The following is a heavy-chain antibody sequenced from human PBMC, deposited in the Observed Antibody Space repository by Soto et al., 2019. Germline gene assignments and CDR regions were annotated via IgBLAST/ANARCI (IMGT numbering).Heavy chain of an antibody. V-gene: IGHV4-39*01. CDR3: ARQPTTGDTDLGFDP. CDR2: IFYSGST. Sequence: SETLSLTCNVSGGSISTSRSYWAWIRQPPGKGLEWLANIFYSGSTYYNPSLASRVTVSVDTSKNEFSLKLRSVTAADTAVYYCARQPTTGDTDLGFDPWGKETLLTVSS. D-gene: IGHD2-21*01. J-gene: IGHJ5*02. CDR1: GGSISTSRSY.